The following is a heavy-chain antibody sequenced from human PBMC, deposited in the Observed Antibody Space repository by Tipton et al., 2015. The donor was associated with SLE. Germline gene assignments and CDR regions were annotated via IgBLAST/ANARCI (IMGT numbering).Heavy chain of an antibody. CDR1: GFNFRSYE. CDR3: AKDRGAVAGTPLGYLDL. D-gene: IGHD6-19*01. V-gene: IGHV3-48*03. Sequence: SLRLSCVASGFNFRSYEMNWVRQAPGKGLEWVSYISTTTYYADSVEGRFTISRDNAKNSLFLQMNSLRAEDTALYFCAKDRGAVAGTPLGYLDLWGRGTLVTVSS. J-gene: IGHJ2*01. CDR2: ISTTT.